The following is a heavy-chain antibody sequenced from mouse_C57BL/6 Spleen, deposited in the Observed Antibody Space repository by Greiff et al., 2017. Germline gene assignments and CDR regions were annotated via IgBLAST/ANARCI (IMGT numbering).Heavy chain of an antibody. Sequence: QVQLQQSGAELVMPGASVKLSCKASGYTFTSYWMHWVKQRPGQGLEWIGEIDPSDSYTNYNQKFKGKSTLTVDKSSSTAYMQLSSLTSEDSAVYYCAVPYYFDYWGQGTTLTVSS. V-gene: IGHV1-69*01. D-gene: IGHD5-1*01. CDR3: AVPYYFDY. CDR2: IDPSDSYT. CDR1: GYTFTSYW. J-gene: IGHJ2*01.